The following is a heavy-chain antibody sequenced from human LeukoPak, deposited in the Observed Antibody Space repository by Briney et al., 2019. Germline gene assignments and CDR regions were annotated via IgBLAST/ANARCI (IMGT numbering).Heavy chain of an antibody. D-gene: IGHD1-1*01. CDR2: IYSRDVT. V-gene: IGHV3-53*01. J-gene: IGHJ4*02. CDR1: GFSVSSNS. Sequence: GGSLRLSCAASGFSVSSNSMSWVRQAPGKGLECVSIIYSRDVTSYADSVKDRFTISRDSDKNTLFLQMDSLRAEDTAVYYCARDKIEGPTKLDYWGQGILVTVSS. CDR3: ARDKIEGPTKLDY.